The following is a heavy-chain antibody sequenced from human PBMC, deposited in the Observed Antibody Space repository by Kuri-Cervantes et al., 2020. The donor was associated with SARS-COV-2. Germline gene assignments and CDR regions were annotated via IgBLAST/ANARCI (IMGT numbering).Heavy chain of an antibody. Sequence: ESLKISCAASGFTFSSYSMNWVRQAPGKGLEWIGSIYHSGSTYYNPSLKSRVTISVDTSKNQLSLKLSSVTAADTAVYYCARLSSIAAPTDYWGQGTLVTVSS. J-gene: IGHJ4*02. D-gene: IGHD6-6*01. CDR3: ARLSSIAAPTDY. CDR1: GFTFSSYS. CDR2: IYHSGST. V-gene: IGHV4-38-2*01.